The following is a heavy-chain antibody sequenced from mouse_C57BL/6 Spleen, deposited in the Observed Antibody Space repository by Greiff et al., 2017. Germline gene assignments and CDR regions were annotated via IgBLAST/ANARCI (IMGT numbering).Heavy chain of an antibody. CDR2: ISSGSSTI. CDR3: ARDYGSRAWFAY. J-gene: IGHJ3*01. V-gene: IGHV5-17*01. D-gene: IGHD1-1*01. Sequence: EVKLVESGGGLVKPGGSLKLSCAASGFTFSDYGMHWVRQAPEKGLEWVAYISSGSSTIYYADTVKGRFTISGDNAKNTLFLQLTRLRSEDTAMYYCARDYGSRAWFAYWGQGTLVTVSA. CDR1: GFTFSDYG.